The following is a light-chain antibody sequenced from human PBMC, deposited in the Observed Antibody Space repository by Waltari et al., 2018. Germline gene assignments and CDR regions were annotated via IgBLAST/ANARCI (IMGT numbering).Light chain of an antibody. J-gene: IGKJ2*02. CDR2: SVS. CDR1: QDTGDS. CDR3: QQYRSLPRT. V-gene: IGKV1-33*01. Sequence: DIQLTQTPSSLSASVGDRLTITCQASQDTGDSLNWFQHKPGTPPELLIYSVSRLDYVVSSRFSGSRAGTNYSFSITNLHPDDIAIFFCQQYRSLPRTFGQGTK.